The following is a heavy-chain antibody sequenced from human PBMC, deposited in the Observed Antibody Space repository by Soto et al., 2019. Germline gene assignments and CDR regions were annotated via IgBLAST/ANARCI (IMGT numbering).Heavy chain of an antibody. Sequence: GGSLRLSCAASGFPFSNHAMSWVRQAPGKGLEWVSGISDGGDLIYYADSVKGRFSMSRDNSENMLCLQMTNLRAEDTAIYFCAKRQGTGLAAKNFDFWGQGXLVTVYS. CDR3: AKRQGTGLAAKNFDF. J-gene: IGHJ4*02. CDR2: ISDGGDLI. D-gene: IGHD2-15*01. V-gene: IGHV3-23*01. CDR1: GFPFSNHA.